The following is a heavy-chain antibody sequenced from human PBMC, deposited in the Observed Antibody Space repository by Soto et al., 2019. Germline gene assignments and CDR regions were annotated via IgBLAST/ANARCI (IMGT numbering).Heavy chain of an antibody. D-gene: IGHD2-21*02. CDR3: ARQPPGGDDSFDV. CDR1: GGSISNYY. CDR2: FYYSGST. J-gene: IGHJ3*01. V-gene: IGHV4-59*08. Sequence: QVQLQESGPGLVKPLETLSLTCAVSGGSISNYYWSWIRQTPGKRLEWIGYFYYSGSTKYNPSLKSRATISEDPSKNQYSLELTSVTAPDTAVYYCARQPPGGDDSFDVWGQGTMVTVSS.